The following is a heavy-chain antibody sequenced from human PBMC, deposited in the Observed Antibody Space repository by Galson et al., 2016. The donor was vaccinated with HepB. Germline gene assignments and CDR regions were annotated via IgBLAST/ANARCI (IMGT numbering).Heavy chain of an antibody. CDR3: ARGPLGYYYDRSGSLDF. Sequence: SVKVSCKASGYTFTGHNIHWVRQAAGHGLEWMGWINPNSGGTIYAQSFRGRVTMTRDTSISTASMELSRLRSDDTAVYYCARGPLGYYYDRSGSLDFWGQGTLVTVSS. J-gene: IGHJ4*02. V-gene: IGHV1-2*02. CDR2: INPNSGGT. D-gene: IGHD3-22*01. CDR1: GYTFTGHN.